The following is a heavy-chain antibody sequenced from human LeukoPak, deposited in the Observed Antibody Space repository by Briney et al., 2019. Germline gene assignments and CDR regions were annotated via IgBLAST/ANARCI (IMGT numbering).Heavy chain of an antibody. Sequence: ASVKVSCKASGYTFTSYGISWVRQAPGQGLEWMGWISAYNGNTNYAQKFQGRVTITADESTSTAYMELSSLRSEDTAVYYCASAKGGDIVVVPAATHPYYYYYMDVWGKGTTVTVSS. CDR3: ASAKGGDIVVVPAATHPYYYYYMDV. CDR2: ISAYNGNT. CDR1: GYTFTSYG. D-gene: IGHD2-2*01. V-gene: IGHV1-18*01. J-gene: IGHJ6*03.